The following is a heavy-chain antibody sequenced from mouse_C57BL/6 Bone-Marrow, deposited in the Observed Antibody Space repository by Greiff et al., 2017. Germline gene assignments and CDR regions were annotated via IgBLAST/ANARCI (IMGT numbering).Heavy chain of an antibody. D-gene: IGHD1-1*01. CDR1: GFTFSSYG. Sequence: EVQGVESGGDLVKPGGSLKLSCAASGFTFSSYGMSWVRQTPDKRLEWVATISSGGSYTYYPDSVKGRFTISRDNAKNTLYLQMSSLQSEDTAMYYCARSSYYGSSYDWFAYWGQGTLVTVSA. CDR2: ISSGGSYT. CDR3: ARSSYYGSSYDWFAY. V-gene: IGHV5-6*01. J-gene: IGHJ3*01.